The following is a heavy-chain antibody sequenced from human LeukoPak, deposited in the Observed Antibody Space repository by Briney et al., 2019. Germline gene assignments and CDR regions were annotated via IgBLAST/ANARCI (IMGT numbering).Heavy chain of an antibody. CDR2: ISGSGGST. CDR1: GFTFSSYA. V-gene: IGHV3-23*01. Sequence: GGSLRLSCAASGFTFSSYAMNWVRQAPGKGLEWVSTISGSGGSTYYADSVKGRFTISRDNSKSSLYLQMNSLRAEDTAVYYCAKEKSHFDSIGYYLNWGQGTLVTVSS. CDR3: AKEKSHFDSIGYYLN. J-gene: IGHJ4*02. D-gene: IGHD3-22*01.